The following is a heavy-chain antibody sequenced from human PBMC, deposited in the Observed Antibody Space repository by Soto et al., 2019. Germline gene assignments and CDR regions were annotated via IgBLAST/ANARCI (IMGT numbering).Heavy chain of an antibody. V-gene: IGHV3-33*01. J-gene: IGHJ4*02. CDR2: IWNDGSTT. D-gene: IGHD4-4*01. CDR3: ARDGSHYDVDD. CDR1: GFSFSPSG. Sequence: LVEDGGGVVHPGRSLRLSCTTAGFSFSPSGMNGVRQPPGRGLVWVGIIWNDGSTTNSADSVKGRLTISRDNSKNTLYLQMNSLRDENRAVYYCARDGSHYDVDDWGQGTLVTVSS.